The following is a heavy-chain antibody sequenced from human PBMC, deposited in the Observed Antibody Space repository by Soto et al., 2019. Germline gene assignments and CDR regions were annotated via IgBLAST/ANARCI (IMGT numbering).Heavy chain of an antibody. V-gene: IGHV4-30-4*01. CDR3: ARDLAAGTLMDV. CDR2: IYYSGST. J-gene: IGHJ6*02. CDR1: GGSISSGDYY. Sequence: SETLSLTCTVSGGSISSGDYYWSWIRQPPGKGLEWIGYIYYSGSTYYNPSLKSRVTISVDTSKNQFSLKLSSVTAADTAVYYCARDLAAGTLMDVWRQGTTVTVPS. D-gene: IGHD6-13*01.